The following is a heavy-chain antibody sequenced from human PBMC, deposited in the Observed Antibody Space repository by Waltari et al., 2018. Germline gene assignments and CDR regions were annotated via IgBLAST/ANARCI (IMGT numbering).Heavy chain of an antibody. D-gene: IGHD2-21*02. Sequence: QVQLVQSGAEVKKPGTSLKVSCKASGYTFTGYYLPWVRQAPGQGLEWMGWINPSSGGTNYAQKFQGRVTMTRDTSISTAYMELSRLRSDDTAVYYCARGLGVTWDYWGQGTLVTVSS. CDR1: GYTFTGYY. V-gene: IGHV1-2*02. J-gene: IGHJ4*02. CDR2: INPSSGGT. CDR3: ARGLGVTWDY.